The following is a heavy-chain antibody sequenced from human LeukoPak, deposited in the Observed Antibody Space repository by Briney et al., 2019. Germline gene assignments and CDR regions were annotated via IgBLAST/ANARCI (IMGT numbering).Heavy chain of an antibody. CDR1: GFTFSSYA. D-gene: IGHD2-2*02. V-gene: IGHV3-23*01. CDR3: AKSRSGTTSCYSY. Sequence: GGSLRLSCAASGFTFSSYAMSWVRQAPGKGLEWVSAISGSDGSTYYADSVTGRFTISRDNSKNTLYLQMKSLRAEDTAVYYCAKSRSGTTSCYSYWGQGTLVTVSS. J-gene: IGHJ4*02. CDR2: ISGSDGST.